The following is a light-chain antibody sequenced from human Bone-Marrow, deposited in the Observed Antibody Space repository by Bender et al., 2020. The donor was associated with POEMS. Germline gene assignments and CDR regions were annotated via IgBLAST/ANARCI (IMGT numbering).Light chain of an antibody. CDR3: SSYTRRGTLV. V-gene: IGLV1-40*01. J-gene: IGLJ3*02. CDR1: SSNTGSGYD. CDR2: GYN. Sequence: QSVLTQPPSVSGAPGQRVTISCTGSSSNTGSGYDINWYQHLPGTAPKLLIYGYNNRPSGVPDRFSGSKSGTSASLAITGLQAEDAADYYCSSYTRRGTLVFGGGTKLTVL.